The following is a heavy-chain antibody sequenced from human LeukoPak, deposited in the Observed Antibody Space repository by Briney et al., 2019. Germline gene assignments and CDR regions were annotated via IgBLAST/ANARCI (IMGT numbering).Heavy chain of an antibody. D-gene: IGHD6-19*01. CDR2: ISSSGSTL. CDR1: GFTFSSYE. J-gene: IGHJ4*02. CDR3: ASTYSSGSFDY. Sequence: GGSLRLSCAASGFTFSSYEMNWVRQAPGKGLEWVSYISSSGSTLYYADSVKGRFTISRDNAKNSLYLQMNSLRAEDTAVYYCASTYSSGSFDYWGQGTLVTVSS. V-gene: IGHV3-48*03.